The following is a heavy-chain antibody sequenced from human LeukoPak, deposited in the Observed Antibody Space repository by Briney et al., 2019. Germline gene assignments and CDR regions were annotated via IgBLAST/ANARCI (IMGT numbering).Heavy chain of an antibody. CDR2: IYSDGTT. CDR1: GLTVSSNY. D-gene: IGHD3-10*01. J-gene: IGHJ4*02. V-gene: IGHV3-53*05. Sequence: GGSLRLSCTAFGLTVSSNYMSWVRQAPGKGLEWVSEIYSDGTTYYAASVKGRFSISRDNSKNTLYLQMNSLRAEDTAVYYCAKASWAYGSGSYFDYWGQGTLVTVSS. CDR3: AKASWAYGSGSYFDY.